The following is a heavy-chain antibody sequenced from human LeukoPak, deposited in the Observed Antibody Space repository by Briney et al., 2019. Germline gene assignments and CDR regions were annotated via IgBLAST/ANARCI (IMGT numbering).Heavy chain of an antibody. D-gene: IGHD1-26*01. CDR1: GFTFSSFW. Sequence: GGSLRLSCAAPGFTFSSFWMHWVRQAPGKGLVWVSGTNSDGSTTAYADSVKGRFTISRDNAKNTLYLQMNSLRAEDTAVYYCATNIVGPTLDYWGQGTLVTVSS. CDR3: ATNIVGPTLDY. CDR2: TNSDGSTT. J-gene: IGHJ4*02. V-gene: IGHV3-74*01.